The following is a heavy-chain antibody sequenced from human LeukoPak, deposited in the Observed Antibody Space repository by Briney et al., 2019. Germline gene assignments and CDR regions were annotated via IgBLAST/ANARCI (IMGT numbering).Heavy chain of an antibody. V-gene: IGHV4-31*03. J-gene: IGHJ4*02. CDR2: IYYSGST. D-gene: IGHD2-8*02. Sequence: KPSETPSLTCTVSGGSISSGGYYWSWLRQHPGKGLEWIGYIYYSGSTYYNPSLKSRVTISVDTSKNQFSLKLSSVTAADTAVYYCARGLAGEGYWYYFDYWGQGTLVTVSS. CDR1: GGSISSGGYY. CDR3: ARGLAGEGYWYYFDY.